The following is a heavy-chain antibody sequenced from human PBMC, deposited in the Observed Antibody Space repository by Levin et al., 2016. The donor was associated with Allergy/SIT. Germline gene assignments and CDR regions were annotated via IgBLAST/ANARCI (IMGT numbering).Heavy chain of an antibody. CDR2: ISFDGGKQ. V-gene: IGHV3-30*18. Sequence: GESLKISCVASEFSFNNHGMHWVRQAPGRGLEWVAVISFDGGKQYYADSVKGRFTISRDNSKNTLFLEMNGLRPEDTAVYYCAKDRRYDSSPSDGDYYYGMDVWGQGTKVTVSS. CDR1: EFSFNNHG. CDR3: AKDRRYDSSPSDGDYYYGMDV. D-gene: IGHD3-22*01. J-gene: IGHJ6*02.